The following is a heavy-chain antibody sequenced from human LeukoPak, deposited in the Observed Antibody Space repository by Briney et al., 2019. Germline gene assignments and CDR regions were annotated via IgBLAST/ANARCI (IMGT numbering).Heavy chain of an antibody. J-gene: IGHJ4*02. Sequence: AGGSLRISCAASGFTFSSYGMHWVRQAPGKGLEWVAVISYDGSNKYYADSVKGRFTISRDNSKNTLYLQMNSLRAEDTAVYYCAKAAPRGDYWGQGTLVTVSS. CDR3: AKAAPRGDY. V-gene: IGHV3-30*18. CDR2: ISYDGSNK. CDR1: GFTFSSYG.